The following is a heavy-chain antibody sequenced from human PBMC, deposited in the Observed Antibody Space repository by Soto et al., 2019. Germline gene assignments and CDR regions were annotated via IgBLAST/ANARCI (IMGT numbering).Heavy chain of an antibody. Sequence: SETLSLTCTVSGGSISSGDYYWSWIRQPPGKGLEWIGYIYYSGSTYYNPSLKSRVTISVDTSKNQFSLKLSSVTAADTAVYYCARVRISPNWFDPWGQGTLVTVSS. CDR3: ARVRISPNWFDP. CDR2: IYYSGST. J-gene: IGHJ5*02. V-gene: IGHV4-30-4*01. CDR1: GGSISSGDYY.